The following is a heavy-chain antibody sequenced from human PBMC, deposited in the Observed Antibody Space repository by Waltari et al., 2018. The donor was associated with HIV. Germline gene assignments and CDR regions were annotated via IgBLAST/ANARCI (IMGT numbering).Heavy chain of an antibody. V-gene: IGHV4-4*07. CDR3: ARTSIVGATSYYFDY. J-gene: IGHJ4*02. Sequence: QVQLQESGPGLVKPSEALSLTCSVSGGSISSYSWSWIRQPAGKGLEWIGRIYTTGSTNYKPSLESRITVSVDTSKNQFSLKLSSVTAADTAVYYCARTSIVGATSYYFDYWGQGTLVTVSS. CDR2: IYTTGST. D-gene: IGHD1-26*01. CDR1: GGSISSYS.